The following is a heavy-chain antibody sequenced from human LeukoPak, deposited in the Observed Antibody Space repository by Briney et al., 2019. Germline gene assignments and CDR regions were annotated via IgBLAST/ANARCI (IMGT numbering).Heavy chain of an antibody. J-gene: IGHJ4*02. CDR3: AKEYSGNYYYFDY. CDR2: ISTSGGST. Sequence: GGSLRLSCAASGFTFSDYSMNWVRQAPGKGLEWVSVISTSGGSTYYADSVKGRFTISRDNSKNTLYLQMNSLRAEDTAVYYCAKEYSGNYYYFDYWGQGTRVTVSS. D-gene: IGHD1-26*01. CDR1: GFTFSDYS. V-gene: IGHV3-23*01.